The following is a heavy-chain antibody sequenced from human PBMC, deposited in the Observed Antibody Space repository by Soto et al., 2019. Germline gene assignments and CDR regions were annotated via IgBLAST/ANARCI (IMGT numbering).Heavy chain of an antibody. CDR3: ARGPGAHYYDSSGYWANDAFDI. CDR2: ISAYNGNT. V-gene: IGHV1-18*01. D-gene: IGHD3-22*01. CDR1: GYTFTSYG. J-gene: IGHJ3*02. Sequence: ASVKVSCKASGYTFTSYGISWVRQAPGQGLEWMGWISAYNGNTNYAQKLQGRVTMTTDTSTSTAYVELRSLRSDDTAVYYCARGPGAHYYDSSGYWANDAFDIWGQGTMVTVSS.